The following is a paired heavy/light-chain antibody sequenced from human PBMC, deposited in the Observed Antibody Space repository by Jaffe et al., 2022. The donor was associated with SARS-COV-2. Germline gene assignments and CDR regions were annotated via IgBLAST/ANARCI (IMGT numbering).Heavy chain of an antibody. J-gene: IGHJ4*02. V-gene: IGHV3-7*03. CDR1: GFPFDRFW. CDR2: MDQDGNER. Sequence: EVHLVQSGGGLVQPGGSLRLSCEVSGFPFDRFWMTWVRQAPGKGLEWVANMDQDGNERNYLDSVKGRFTISRDNAGGSLYLQMNSLTVEDTAVYYCARPVRASIYCLGDTCRRFPADHWGQGTPVTVSA. D-gene: IGHD2-21*01. CDR3: ARPVRASIYCLGDTCRRFPADH.
Light chain of an antibody. Sequence: EIVMTQSPATLSVSAGESATLSCRASQSVSSNLAWYSQRPGHAPRLLIYDASTRANDIPPRFSGSGSGTDFTLTISSLQSADSAVYYCQQYSDWPPYTFGQGTKLEIK. CDR1: QSVSSN. CDR3: QQYSDWPPYT. V-gene: IGKV3D-15*01. CDR2: DAS. J-gene: IGKJ2*01.